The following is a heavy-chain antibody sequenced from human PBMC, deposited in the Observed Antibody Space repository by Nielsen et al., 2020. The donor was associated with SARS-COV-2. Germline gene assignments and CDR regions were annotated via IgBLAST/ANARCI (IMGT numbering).Heavy chain of an antibody. CDR2: IKPDGSEK. Sequence: GESLKISCVASGFSFSETWMSWVRQVPGKGLEWVADIKPDGSEKQYVDSVKGRFTISRDNAKSSMSLQMNNLRAEGTAVYYCAKDLDPYKYYFYGMDVWGQGTTVTVSS. D-gene: IGHD1-14*01. CDR3: AKDLDPYKYYFYGMDV. CDR1: GFSFSETW. V-gene: IGHV3-7*03. J-gene: IGHJ6*02.